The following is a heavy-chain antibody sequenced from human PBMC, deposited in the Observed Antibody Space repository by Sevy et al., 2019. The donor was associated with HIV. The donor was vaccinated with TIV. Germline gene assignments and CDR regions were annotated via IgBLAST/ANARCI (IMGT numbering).Heavy chain of an antibody. V-gene: IGHV3-23*01. Sequence: GGSLRLSCVASGSTFSSYVMSWVRQAPGKGLEWVSNISGSGGYTYYADSVKGRFTISRDNSKNTVDLLIISLRAEDTAVYYCAKETASGYLPWGQVTLVTVSS. CDR2: ISGSGGYT. D-gene: IGHD3-3*01. CDR3: AKETASGYLP. J-gene: IGHJ5*02. CDR1: GSTFSSYV.